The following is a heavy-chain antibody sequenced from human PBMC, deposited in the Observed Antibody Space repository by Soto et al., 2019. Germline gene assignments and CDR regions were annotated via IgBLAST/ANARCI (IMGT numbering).Heavy chain of an antibody. J-gene: IGHJ4*02. V-gene: IGHV1-18*01. CDR1: GYTFTSYV. CDR3: ARDAHPYITMLVVEFDY. Sequence: ASVKVSCKASGYTFTSYVISWVRQAPGQGLEWMGWISAYNGNTNYAQKLQGRVTMTTDTSTSTAYMELRSLRSDDTAVYYCARDAHPYITMLVVEFDYWGQGTLVTVSS. D-gene: IGHD3-22*01. CDR2: ISAYNGNT.